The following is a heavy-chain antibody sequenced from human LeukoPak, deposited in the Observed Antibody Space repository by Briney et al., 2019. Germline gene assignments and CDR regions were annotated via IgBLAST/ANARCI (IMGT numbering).Heavy chain of an antibody. CDR1: GFTVSSNY. Sequence: GGSLRLSCAASGFTVSSNYMSWVRQAPGKGLEWVSVIYSGGSTYYADSVKGRFTISRHNSKHTLYLQMNSLRAEDTDVYYCARVEGEHGYFDLWGRGTLVTVSS. CDR2: IYSGGST. V-gene: IGHV3-53*04. CDR3: ARVEGEHGYFDL. D-gene: IGHD3-16*01. J-gene: IGHJ2*01.